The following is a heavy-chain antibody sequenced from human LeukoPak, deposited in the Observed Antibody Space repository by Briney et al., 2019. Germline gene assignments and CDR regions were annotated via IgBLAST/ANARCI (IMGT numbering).Heavy chain of an antibody. CDR3: AKKAQYNGNYPLDY. Sequence: PGGSLRLSCAASGFTFTSYSMSWVRQAPGKGLEWVSGTSDRGDYTYYADSVKGRFTISRDNSKNTLYLQMNSLRAEDTALYFCAKKAQYNGNYPLDYWGQGTLVTVS. CDR2: TSDRGDYT. J-gene: IGHJ4*02. D-gene: IGHD1-26*01. CDR1: GFTFTSYS. V-gene: IGHV3-23*01.